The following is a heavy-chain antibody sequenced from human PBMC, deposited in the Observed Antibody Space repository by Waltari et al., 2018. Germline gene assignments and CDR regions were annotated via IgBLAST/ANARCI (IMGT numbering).Heavy chain of an antibody. CDR3: TRGGDDSSWYWRN. CDR1: GFTCSNNG. D-gene: IGHD6-13*01. Sequence: EVQLVESGGGLVQPGGSLRLSCAASGFTCSNNGMTWVRQAPGKGLEWVANINQDGSEKYSVESVKGRFTISRDNAKNSLYLQLNSLRADDTAVYYCTRGGDDSSWYWRNWGQGTLVTVSS. CDR2: INQDGSEK. J-gene: IGHJ4*02. V-gene: IGHV3-7*01.